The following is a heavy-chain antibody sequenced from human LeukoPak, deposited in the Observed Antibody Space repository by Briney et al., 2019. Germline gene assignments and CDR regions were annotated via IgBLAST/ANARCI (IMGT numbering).Heavy chain of an antibody. CDR2: IYYSGST. J-gene: IGHJ4*02. CDR1: GGSISSGGYY. Sequence: SETLSLTCTVSGGSISSGGYYWSWIRQHPGKGLEWIGYIYYSGSTYYNPSLKSRVTISVDTSKNQFSLKLSSVTAADTAVYYCASSSFDTAMALGYWGQGTLVTVSS. CDR3: ASSSFDTAMALGY. V-gene: IGHV4-31*03. D-gene: IGHD5-18*01.